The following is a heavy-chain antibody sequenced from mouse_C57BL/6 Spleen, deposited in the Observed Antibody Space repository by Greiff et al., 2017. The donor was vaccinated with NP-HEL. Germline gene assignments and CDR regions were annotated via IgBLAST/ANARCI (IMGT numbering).Heavy chain of an antibody. CDR1: GFTFSSYT. CDR2: ISGGGGNT. J-gene: IGHJ4*01. D-gene: IGHD1-1*01. Sequence: EVQLVESGGGLVKPGGSLKLSCAASGFTFSSYTMSWVRQTPEKRLEWVATISGGGGNTYYPDSVKGRFTISRDNAKNTLYLQMSSLRSEDTALYYCARRSKGGAMDYWGQGTSVTVSS. CDR3: ARRSKGGAMDY. V-gene: IGHV5-9*01.